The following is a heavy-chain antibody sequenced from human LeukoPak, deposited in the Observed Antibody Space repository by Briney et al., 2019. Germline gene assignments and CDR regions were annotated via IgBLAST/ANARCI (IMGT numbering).Heavy chain of an antibody. CDR2: INPNSVGT. CDR3: ARARPVVTVYYYYYYGMDV. V-gene: IGHV1-2*02. D-gene: IGHD2-21*02. J-gene: IGHJ6*02. Sequence: ASVKVSCKASGYTFTGDYMHWVRQAPGQGLEWMGWINPNSVGTNYAQKFKGRVTMTRDTSISTAYMELSRLRSDDTAEYYCARARPVVTVYYYYYYGMDVWGQGATVTVSS. CDR1: GYTFTGDY.